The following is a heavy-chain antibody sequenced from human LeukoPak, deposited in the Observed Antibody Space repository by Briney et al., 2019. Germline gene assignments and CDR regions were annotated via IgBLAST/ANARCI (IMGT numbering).Heavy chain of an antibody. V-gene: IGHV3-21*01. J-gene: IGHJ4*02. CDR2: ISSSSNYI. CDR3: ARDGNSGWSHDY. CDR1: GFTFSSYT. D-gene: IGHD6-19*01. Sequence: PGGSLRLSCAASGFTFSSYTMNWVRQAPGKGLEWVSSISSSSNYIYYADSVKGRFTISRDNAKNSLYLQMNSLRAEDTAVYYCARDGNSGWSHDYWGQGALVTVSS.